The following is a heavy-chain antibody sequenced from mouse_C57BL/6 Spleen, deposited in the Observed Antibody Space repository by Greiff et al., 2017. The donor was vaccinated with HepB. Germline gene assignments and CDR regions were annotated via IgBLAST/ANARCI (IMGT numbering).Heavy chain of an antibody. CDR2: IYPSDSET. V-gene: IGHV1-61*01. D-gene: IGHD1-1*01. CDR1: GYTFTSYW. Sequence: QVQLQQPGAELVRPGSSVKLSCKASGYTFTSYWMDWVKQRPGQGLEWIGNIYPSDSETHYNQKFKDKATLTVDKSSSTAYMQLSSLTSEDSAVYYCARDGYYYGSSYFDYWGQGTTLTVSS. J-gene: IGHJ2*01. CDR3: ARDGYYYGSSYFDY.